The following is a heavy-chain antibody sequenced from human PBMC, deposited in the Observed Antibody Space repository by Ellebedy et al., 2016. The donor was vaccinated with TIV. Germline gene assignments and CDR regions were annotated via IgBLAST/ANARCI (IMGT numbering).Heavy chain of an antibody. Sequence: GESLKISXAASGFTFSSYWMHWVRQGPGKGLVWVSRINSDGSSTTYADSVKGRFTISRDNAKNMLYLQMNSLRVEDTAVYYCARDIGTNWGQGTLVTVSS. CDR1: GFTFSSYW. D-gene: IGHD1-7*01. J-gene: IGHJ4*02. CDR2: INSDGSST. CDR3: ARDIGTN. V-gene: IGHV3-74*01.